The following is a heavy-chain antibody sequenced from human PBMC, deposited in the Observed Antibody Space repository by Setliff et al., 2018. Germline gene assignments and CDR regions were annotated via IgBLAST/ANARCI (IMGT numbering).Heavy chain of an antibody. D-gene: IGHD2-2*01. CDR3: ARGQEALSSSWDKWFGP. J-gene: IGHJ5*02. V-gene: IGHV4-30-4*08. Sequence: KTSETLSLTCTVSGDSISSGDYYWSWIRQPPGKGLEWIGFIYYSGSTYYSPSLKSRVTISVDTSKNQFSLNLGSVTAADTAIYYCARGQEALSSSWDKWFGPWGQGTLVTVSS. CDR1: GDSISSGDYY. CDR2: IYYSGST.